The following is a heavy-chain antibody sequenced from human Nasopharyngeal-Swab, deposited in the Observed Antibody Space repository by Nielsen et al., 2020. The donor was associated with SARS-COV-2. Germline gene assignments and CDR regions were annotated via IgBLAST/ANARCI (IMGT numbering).Heavy chain of an antibody. CDR2: IYHSGST. V-gene: IGHV4-4*02. CDR3: ARVGYSDYDYPLYFDY. J-gene: IGHJ4*02. Sequence: SNTLSLTCAVSGGSIISINWWSWVRQPPGKGLEWIGEIYHSGSTNYNPSLKSQVTISVDKSKNQFSLKLSSVTAADTAVYYCARVGYSDYDYPLYFDYWGQGTLVTVSS. CDR1: GGSIISINW. D-gene: IGHD5-12*01.